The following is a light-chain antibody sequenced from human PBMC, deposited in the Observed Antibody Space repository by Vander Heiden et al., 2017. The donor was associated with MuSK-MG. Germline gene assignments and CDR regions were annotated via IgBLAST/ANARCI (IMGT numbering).Light chain of an antibody. V-gene: IGLV3-1*01. Sequence: SYELTQPPSVSVSPGQTASITCSGDKLGDKYACWYHQKPGQSPWLVIYQDSKRPSGIPWRFSGSNSGNTATLTNSGTQAMDEADYYCQAWDSSTAHVVFGGGTKLTVL. CDR2: QDS. J-gene: IGLJ2*01. CDR3: QAWDSSTAHVV. CDR1: KLGDKY.